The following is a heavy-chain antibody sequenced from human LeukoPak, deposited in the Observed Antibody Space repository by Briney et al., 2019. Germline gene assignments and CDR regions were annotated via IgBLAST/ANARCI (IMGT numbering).Heavy chain of an antibody. J-gene: IGHJ4*02. CDR1: GFTFDDYA. CDR2: ISWNSGSI. V-gene: IGHV3-9*01. Sequence: GGSLRLSCAASGFTFDDYAMHWVRQAPGKGLEWVSGISWNSGSIGYADSVKGRFTISRDNAKNSLYLQMNSLRAEDTALYYCAKDTSIAAAGIFDYWGQGTLVTVSS. CDR3: AKDTSIAAAGIFDY. D-gene: IGHD6-13*01.